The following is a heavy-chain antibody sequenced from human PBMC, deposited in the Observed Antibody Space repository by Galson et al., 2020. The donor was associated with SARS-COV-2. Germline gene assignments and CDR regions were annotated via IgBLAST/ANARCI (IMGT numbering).Heavy chain of an antibody. CDR1: GFTFSDYA. CDR3: AKAGCTSATCYCNC. J-gene: IGHJ4*02. V-gene: IGHV3-23*01. D-gene: IGHD2-2*01. Sequence: TGGSLRLSCAASGFTFSDYAMNWVRQAPGKGLEWVSVIRGGDGSTYYADSVKGRFTISRDNSKNTLYLQMNSLRAEDTAVYYCAKAGCTSATCYCNCWGQGTLVTVSS. CDR2: IRGGDGST.